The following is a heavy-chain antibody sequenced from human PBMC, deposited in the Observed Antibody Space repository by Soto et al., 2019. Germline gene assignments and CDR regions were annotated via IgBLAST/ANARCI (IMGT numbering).Heavy chain of an antibody. Sequence: SETLSLTCTVSGGSISSGCHYWSWIRPHPGKGLEWIGYIYYSGSTYYNPSLKSRVTISVDTSKNQFSLKLSSVTAADTAVYYCARDAGLTMVRGVSPYYFDYWGQGTLVTVSS. CDR2: IYYSGST. D-gene: IGHD3-10*01. CDR1: GGSISSGCHY. V-gene: IGHV4-31*03. CDR3: ARDAGLTMVRGVSPYYFDY. J-gene: IGHJ4*02.